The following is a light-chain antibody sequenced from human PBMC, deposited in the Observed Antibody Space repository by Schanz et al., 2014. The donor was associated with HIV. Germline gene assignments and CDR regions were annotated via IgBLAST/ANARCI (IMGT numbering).Light chain of an antibody. V-gene: IGLV1-44*01. CDR3: AAWDDNLDGWV. Sequence: QSVLTQPPSVSGAPGQRVTISCTGSSSNIGSNAVHWYQQLPGAAPKLLIYNTYHRPSGVPDRFSGSTSDTSASLAISGLQSEDEADYYCAAWDDNLDGWVFGGGTKLTVL. J-gene: IGLJ3*02. CDR2: NTY. CDR1: SSNIGSNA.